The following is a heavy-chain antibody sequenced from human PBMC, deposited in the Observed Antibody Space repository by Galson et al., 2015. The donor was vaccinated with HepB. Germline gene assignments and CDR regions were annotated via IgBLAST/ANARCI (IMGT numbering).Heavy chain of an antibody. V-gene: IGHV7-4-1*02. D-gene: IGHD3-9*01. CDR3: ARVHAEDILTGYLAFIFDY. CDR2: INTNSGNP. Sequence: SVKVSCKASGYTFTSYAMNWVRQAPGQGLEWMGWINTNSGNPTYAQGFTGRFVFSLDTSVSTAYLQISSLKAEDTAVYYCARVHAEDILTGYLAFIFDYWGQGTLVTVSS. J-gene: IGHJ4*02. CDR1: GYTFTSYA.